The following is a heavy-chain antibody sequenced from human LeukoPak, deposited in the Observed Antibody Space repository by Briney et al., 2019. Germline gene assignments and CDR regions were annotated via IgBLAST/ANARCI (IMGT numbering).Heavy chain of an antibody. J-gene: IGHJ6*04. CDR3: ARAEAVAVYCYMDV. CDR2: ISASCGST. CDR1: GFSFSTYA. D-gene: IGHD6-19*01. V-gene: IGHV3-23*01. Sequence: GGSLRLSCAASGFSFSTYAMNWVRQAPGKGLEWVSSISASCGSTYYADSVKGRFTISRDNSNNTLSLQMNSLRAEDAAVYFCARAEAVAVYCYMDVWGKGTTVTVSS.